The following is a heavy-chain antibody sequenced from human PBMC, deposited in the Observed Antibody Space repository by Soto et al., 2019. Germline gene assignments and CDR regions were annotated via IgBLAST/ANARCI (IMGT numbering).Heavy chain of an antibody. CDR1: GFTFSSYG. Sequence: QVQLVESGGGVVQPGRSLRLSCAASGFTFSSYGMHWVRQAPGKGLEWVAVISYDGSNKYYADSVKGRFTISRDNSKNTLYLQMNSLRAEDTAVYYCAKVAYCSGGSCSYHADEWRYYYYGMDVWGQGTTVTVSS. CDR2: ISYDGSNK. V-gene: IGHV3-30*18. J-gene: IGHJ6*02. CDR3: AKVAYCSGGSCSYHADEWRYYYYGMDV. D-gene: IGHD2-15*01.